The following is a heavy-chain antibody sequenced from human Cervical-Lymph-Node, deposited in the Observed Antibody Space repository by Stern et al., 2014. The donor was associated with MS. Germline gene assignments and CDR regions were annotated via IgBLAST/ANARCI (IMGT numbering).Heavy chain of an antibody. CDR2: ISGSSGST. V-gene: IGHV3-23*04. Sequence: EMQLVESGGGLVQPGGSLRLSCAASGFTFTSYAMSWVRQAPGKGLEWVSLISGSSGSTNYADSVKGRFTISRDNSMTTLYLQMNSQRAEDTALYYCAKHGDYYFDYWGQGTLVTVSS. J-gene: IGHJ4*02. CDR3: AKHGDYYFDY. D-gene: IGHD4-17*01. CDR1: GFTFTSYA.